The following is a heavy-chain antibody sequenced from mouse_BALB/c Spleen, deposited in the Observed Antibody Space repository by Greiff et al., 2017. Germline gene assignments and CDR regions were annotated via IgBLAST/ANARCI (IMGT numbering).Heavy chain of an antibody. J-gene: IGHJ3*01. Sequence: EVQLQQSGTVLARPGASVKMSCKASGYTFTSYWMHWVKQRPGQGLEWIGAIYPGNSDTSYNQKFKGKAKLTAVTSTSTAYMELSSLTNEDSAVYYCTRGTTATVFAYWGQGTLVTVSA. D-gene: IGHD1-2*01. CDR2: IYPGNSDT. V-gene: IGHV1-5*01. CDR3: TRGTTATVFAY. CDR1: GYTFTSYW.